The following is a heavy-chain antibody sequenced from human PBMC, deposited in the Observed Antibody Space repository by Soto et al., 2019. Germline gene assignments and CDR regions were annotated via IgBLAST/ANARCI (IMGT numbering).Heavy chain of an antibody. J-gene: IGHJ4*02. CDR1: GGSISSGGYY. Sequence: SETLSLTCTVSGGSISSGGYYWSWIRQHPGKGLEWIGEINHSGSTNYNPSLKSRVTISVDTSKNQFSLKLSSVTAADTAVYYCARCGDCSGGSCYFPGPRKYYFDYWGQGTLVTVS. CDR2: INHSGST. V-gene: IGHV4-31*03. CDR3: ARCGDCSGGSCYFPGPRKYYFDY. D-gene: IGHD2-15*01.